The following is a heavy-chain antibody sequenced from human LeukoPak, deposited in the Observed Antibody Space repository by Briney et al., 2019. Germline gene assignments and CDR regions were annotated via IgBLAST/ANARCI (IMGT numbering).Heavy chain of an antibody. CDR2: IYYSGST. D-gene: IGHD2-15*01. J-gene: IGHJ6*02. CDR3: AGPYCSGGSCYPRYYYYGMDV. V-gene: IGHV4-39*07. CDR1: GGSISSSSYY. Sequence: SETLSLTCTVSGGSISSSSYYWGWIRQPPGKGLEWIGSIYYSGSTYYNPSLKSRVTISVDTSKNQFSLKLSSVTAADTAVYYCAGPYCSGGSCYPRYYYYGMDVWGQGTTVTVSS.